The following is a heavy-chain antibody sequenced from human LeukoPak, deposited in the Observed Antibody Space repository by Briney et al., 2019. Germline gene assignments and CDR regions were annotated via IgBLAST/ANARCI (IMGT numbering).Heavy chain of an antibody. Sequence: ASVKVSCKASGYTFTSYGISWVRQAPGQGLEWMGWISAYNGNTNYAQKLQGRVTMTTGTSTSTAYMELRSLRSDDTAVYYCAREKTVPVGAAGGGMDVWGQGTTVTVSS. CDR1: GYTFTSYG. V-gene: IGHV1-18*01. CDR3: AREKTVPVGAAGGGMDV. D-gene: IGHD1-26*01. CDR2: ISAYNGNT. J-gene: IGHJ6*02.